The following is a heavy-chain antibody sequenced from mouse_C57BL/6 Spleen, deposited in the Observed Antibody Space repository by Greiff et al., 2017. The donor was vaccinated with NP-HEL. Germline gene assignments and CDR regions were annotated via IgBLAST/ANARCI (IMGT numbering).Heavy chain of an antibody. Sequence: VQLVESGAELVKPGASVKMSCKASGYTFTSYWITWVKQRPGQGLEWIGDIYPGSGSTNYNEKFKCKATLTVDTSSSTAYMQLSSLTSEDSAVYYCARRGSSAWFAYWGQGTLVTVSA. J-gene: IGHJ3*01. CDR2: IYPGSGST. D-gene: IGHD1-3*01. V-gene: IGHV1-55*01. CDR3: ARRGSSAWFAY. CDR1: GYTFTSYW.